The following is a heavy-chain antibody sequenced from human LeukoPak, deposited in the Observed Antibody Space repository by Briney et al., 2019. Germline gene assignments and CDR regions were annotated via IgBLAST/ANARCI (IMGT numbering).Heavy chain of an antibody. CDR1: GGSFSGYY. J-gene: IGHJ4*02. CDR3: ARMEYSSSWVDY. CDR2: IYYSGST. D-gene: IGHD6-13*01. Sequence: KTSETLSLTCAVYGGSFSGYYWSWIRQPPGKGLEWIGSIYYSGSTYYNPSLKSRVTISVDTSKNQFSLKLSSVTAADTAVYYCARMEYSSSWVDYWGQGTLVTVSS. V-gene: IGHV4-34*01.